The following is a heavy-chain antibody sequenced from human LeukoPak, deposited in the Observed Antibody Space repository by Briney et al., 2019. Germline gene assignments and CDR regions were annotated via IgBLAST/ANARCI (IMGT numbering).Heavy chain of an antibody. CDR3: ARGGVFFDY. Sequence: SETLSLTCAVSGGSISSFYWSWIRQPPGKGLEWIGYIYYSGSTNYNPSLKSRVTISVDTSKNQFSLKLSSVTAADTAVYYCARGGVFFDYWGQGTLVTVSS. J-gene: IGHJ4*02. CDR1: GGSISSFY. V-gene: IGHV4-59*01. D-gene: IGHD3-10*01. CDR2: IYYSGST.